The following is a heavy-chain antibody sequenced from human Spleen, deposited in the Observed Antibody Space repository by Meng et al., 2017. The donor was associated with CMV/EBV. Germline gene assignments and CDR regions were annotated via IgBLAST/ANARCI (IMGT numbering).Heavy chain of an antibody. CDR3: AGDADFYCTNGVCYQEGVGWFDP. V-gene: IGHV1-8*02. CDR2: MNPKRGNT. D-gene: IGHD2-8*01. J-gene: IGHJ5*02. Sequence: ASVKVSCKASGYTFTSYGISWVRQAPGQGLEWMGWMNPKRGNTGYAQKFQGRVTMTRNTSISTAYMELSSLRSEDTAVSNCAGDADFYCTNGVCYQEGVGWFDPWGQGTLVTVSS. CDR1: GYTFTSYG.